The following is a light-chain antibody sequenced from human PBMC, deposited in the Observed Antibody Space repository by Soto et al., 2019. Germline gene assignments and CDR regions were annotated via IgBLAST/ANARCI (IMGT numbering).Light chain of an antibody. CDR2: AAS. CDR3: QQLNSYPWT. CDR1: QGISSY. Sequence: IQLTQSPSSLSASVGDRATITCRASQGISSYLAWYQQKPGKAPKLLIYAASTLASGVPSRFSGSGSGTDFTLTISSLQPEDFATYYCQQLNSYPWTFGQGTRVEIK. V-gene: IGKV1-9*01. J-gene: IGKJ1*01.